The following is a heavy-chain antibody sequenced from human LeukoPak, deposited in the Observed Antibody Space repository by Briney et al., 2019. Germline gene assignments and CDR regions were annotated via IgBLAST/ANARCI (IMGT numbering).Heavy chain of an antibody. J-gene: IGHJ4*02. CDR2: IYSGGST. CDR3: ARDLLWGGVEFDY. V-gene: IGHV3-53*01. CDR1: GFTVSSNY. Sequence: PGGSLRLSCAASGFTVSSNYMTWVRQAPGKGLEWVSVIYSGGSTYYADSVKGRFTISRDNSKNTLYLQMNSLRGEDTAVYYCARDLLWGGVEFDYWGQGTLVTVSS. D-gene: IGHD3-16*01.